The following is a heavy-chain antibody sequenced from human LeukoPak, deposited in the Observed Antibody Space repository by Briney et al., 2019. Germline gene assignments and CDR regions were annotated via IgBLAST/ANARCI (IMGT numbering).Heavy chain of an antibody. D-gene: IGHD3-22*01. CDR1: GGSISSGSDY. CDR3: GRDARYYDSSGYYYLYFDY. Sequence: PSETLSLTCTVSGGSISSGSDYWSWIRQPAGKGLEGIGRIYTSGSTDYNPSLKSRVTISVDTSKNHFSQKLSSVTAADTAVYYFGRDARYYDSSGYYYLYFDYWGQGTLLTVSS. V-gene: IGHV4-61*02. J-gene: IGHJ4*02. CDR2: IYTSGST.